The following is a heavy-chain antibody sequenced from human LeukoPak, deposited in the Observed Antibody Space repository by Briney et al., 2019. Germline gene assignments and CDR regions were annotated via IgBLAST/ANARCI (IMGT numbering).Heavy chain of an antibody. CDR3: ARGGVGHCSGGSCPTSWFDP. D-gene: IGHD2-15*01. V-gene: IGHV1-18*01. CDR2: ISPYNGNT. CDR1: GYAFTNFG. J-gene: IGHJ5*02. Sequence: AAVKVSCKASGYAFTNFGIRWVRQAPGQGLEWMGWISPYNGNTDYPQKVRGRVTLTTDTSTSTAYMDLRSLRSDDAAVYYCARGGVGHCSGGSCPTSWFDPWGQGTLVTVSS.